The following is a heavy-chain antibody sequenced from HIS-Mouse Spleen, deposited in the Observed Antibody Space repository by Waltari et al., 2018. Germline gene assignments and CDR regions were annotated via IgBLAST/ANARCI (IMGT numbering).Heavy chain of an antibody. J-gene: IGHJ4*02. CDR2: ISYDGSNK. CDR1: GFTFSSYG. V-gene: IGHV3-30*18. CDR3: AKASSGWLDY. D-gene: IGHD6-19*01. Sequence: QVQLVESGGGVVQPGRSLRRSCAASGFTFSSYGMHWVRQAAGKGLEWVAVISYDGSNKDYADSGKGRFTISRDNSKTTLYLQMNSLRAEDTAVYYCAKASSGWLDYWGQGTLVTVSS.